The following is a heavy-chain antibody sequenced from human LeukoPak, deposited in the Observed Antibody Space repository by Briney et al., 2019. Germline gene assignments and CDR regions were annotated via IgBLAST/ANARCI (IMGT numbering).Heavy chain of an antibody. CDR1: GYTFTGYY. Sequence: PRASVKVSCKASGYTFTGYYMHWVRQAPGQGLEWMGWINPNSGGTNYAQKFQGRVTMTRDTSISTAYMELSRLRSDDTAVYYCARAPYPEFITPYYFDYWGQGTLVTVSS. CDR3: ARAPYPEFITPYYFDY. V-gene: IGHV1-2*02. D-gene: IGHD3-16*02. J-gene: IGHJ4*02. CDR2: INPNSGGT.